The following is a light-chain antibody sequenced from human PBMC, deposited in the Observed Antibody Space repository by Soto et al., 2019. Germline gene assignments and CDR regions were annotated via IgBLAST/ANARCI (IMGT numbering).Light chain of an antibody. CDR1: QRVNTN. CDR2: DAS. J-gene: IGKJ4*02. CDR3: QQYNDWLALT. Sequence: VMTQSPVTLSASPGERATLSCRASQRVNTNLAWYQQKPGQAPRLLIYDASTRATGIPARFSGSGSGTKFTLTISSLQSEDLAVYFCQQYNDWLALTFGGGTKVEIK. V-gene: IGKV3-15*01.